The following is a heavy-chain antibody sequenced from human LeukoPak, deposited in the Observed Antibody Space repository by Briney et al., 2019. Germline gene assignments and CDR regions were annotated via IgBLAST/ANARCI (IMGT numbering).Heavy chain of an antibody. CDR2: INPNSGGT. D-gene: IGHD3-10*01. CDR3: ASRSASGNWFLHY. CDR1: GYTFTGYY. J-gene: IGHJ4*02. Sequence: ASVKVSCKASGYTFTGYYMHWVRQAPGHGLEWMGWINPNSGGTNYAQKFQGRVTMTRDTSISTAYMELSSLRSDDAAVYYCASRSASGNWFLHYWGQGTLVTVSS. V-gene: IGHV1-2*02.